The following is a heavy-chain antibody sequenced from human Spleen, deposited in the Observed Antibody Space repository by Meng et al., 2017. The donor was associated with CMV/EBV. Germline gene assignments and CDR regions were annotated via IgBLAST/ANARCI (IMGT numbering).Heavy chain of an antibody. CDR3: ARGREPAAGLDYYGMDV. CDR1: GYTFTSYD. V-gene: IGHV1-69*05. D-gene: IGHD2-2*01. CDR2: IIPIFGTA. Sequence: SVKVSCKTSGYTFTSYDISWVRQAPGQGLEWMGGIIPIFGTANYAQKFQGRVTITTDEPTSTAYMELSSLRSEDTAVYYCARGREPAAGLDYYGMDVWGQGTTVTVSS. J-gene: IGHJ6*02.